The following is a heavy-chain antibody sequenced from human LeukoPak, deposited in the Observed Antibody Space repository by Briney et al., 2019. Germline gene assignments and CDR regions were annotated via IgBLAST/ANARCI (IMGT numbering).Heavy chain of an antibody. D-gene: IGHD1-14*01. Sequence: SETLSLTCAIYSGSFRGHYWGWIRQPPGKGLEWIGSIYYSGSTYYNPSLKSRVTISVDTSKNQFSLKLSSVTAADTAVYYCARHRKGGYYYYMDVWGKGTTVTVSS. V-gene: IGHV4-39*01. J-gene: IGHJ6*03. CDR1: SGSFRGHY. CDR2: IYYSGST. CDR3: ARHRKGGYYYYMDV.